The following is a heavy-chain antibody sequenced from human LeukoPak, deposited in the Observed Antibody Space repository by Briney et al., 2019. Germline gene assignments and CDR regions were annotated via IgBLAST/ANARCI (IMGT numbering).Heavy chain of an antibody. Sequence: SEPLSLTCAVYGGSFSGYYWSWIRQPPGEGLEWIGEINHSGSTNYNPSLKRRVTISVDTSKNQFSLKLSSVTAADTAVYYWARGRRVRGVIDYWGQGTLVTVSS. V-gene: IGHV4-34*01. D-gene: IGHD3-10*01. CDR1: GGSFSGYY. CDR3: ARGRRVRGVIDY. CDR2: INHSGST. J-gene: IGHJ4*02.